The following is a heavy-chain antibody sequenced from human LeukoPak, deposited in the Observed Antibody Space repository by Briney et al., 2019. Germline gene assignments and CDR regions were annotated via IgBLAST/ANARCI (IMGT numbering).Heavy chain of an antibody. V-gene: IGHV4-34*01. CDR1: GGSFSGYY. CDR2: INHSGGT. CDR3: ARTPYDSSGYFDY. J-gene: IGHJ4*02. D-gene: IGHD3-22*01. Sequence: SETLSLTCAVYGGSFSGYYWSWIRQPPGKGLEWIGEINHSGGTNYNPSLKSRVTISVDTSKNQFSLKLSSVTAADTAVYYCARTPYDSSGYFDYWGQGTLVTVSS.